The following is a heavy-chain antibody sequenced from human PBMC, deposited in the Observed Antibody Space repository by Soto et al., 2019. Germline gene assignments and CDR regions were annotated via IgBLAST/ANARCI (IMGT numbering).Heavy chain of an antibody. CDR3: ARVNIVVVPAAVVDYYYGMDV. CDR1: GFTFSSYW. Sequence: EVQLVESGGGLVQPGGSLRLSCAASGFTFSSYWMSWVRQAPGKGLEWVANIKQDGSEKYYVDSVKGRFTISRDNAKNSLYLRMNSLSAEDTAVYYCARVNIVVVPAAVVDYYYGMDVWGQGTTVTVSS. CDR2: IKQDGSEK. D-gene: IGHD2-2*01. V-gene: IGHV3-7*05. J-gene: IGHJ6*02.